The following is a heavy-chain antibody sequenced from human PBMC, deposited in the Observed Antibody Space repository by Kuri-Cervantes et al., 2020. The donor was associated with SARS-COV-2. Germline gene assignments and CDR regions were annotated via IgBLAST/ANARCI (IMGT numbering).Heavy chain of an antibody. Sequence: ASVKVSCKASGYTFTSYAMHWVRQAPGQRLEWMGWINAGNGNTKYSQKFQGRVTITRHTSASTAYMELGSLRSEDTTVYYCATSSPFQVPNWFDPWGQGTLVTVSS. V-gene: IGHV1-3*01. J-gene: IGHJ5*02. CDR2: INAGNGNT. CDR3: ATSSPFQVPNWFDP. CDR1: GYTFTSYA.